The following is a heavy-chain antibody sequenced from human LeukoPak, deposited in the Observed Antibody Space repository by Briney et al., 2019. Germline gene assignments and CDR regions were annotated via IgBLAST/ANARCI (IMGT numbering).Heavy chain of an antibody. V-gene: IGHV3-74*01. Sequence: GGSLRLSCAASGFTFSSYWMQWVRQAPGKGLEWVSRGSSDGSTTTYADSVKGRFTISRDNGKNTLYLQMNSLRAEDTAVYYCARDADGPGSLNDYWGQGTLVTVSS. D-gene: IGHD2-8*01. J-gene: IGHJ4*02. CDR3: ARDADGPGSLNDY. CDR2: GSSDGSTT. CDR1: GFTFSSYW.